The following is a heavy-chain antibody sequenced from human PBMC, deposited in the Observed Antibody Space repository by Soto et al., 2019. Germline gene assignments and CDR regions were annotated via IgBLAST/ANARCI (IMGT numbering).Heavy chain of an antibody. D-gene: IGHD6-19*01. CDR3: AKDRYSSGWYAYYYYYYGMDV. Sequence: GGSLRLSCAASGFTFSSYAMSWVRQAPGKGLEWVSAISGSGGSTYYADSVKGRFTISRDNSKNTLYLQMNSLRAEDTAVYYCAKDRYSSGWYAYYYYYYGMDVWGQGTTVTVSS. V-gene: IGHV3-23*01. J-gene: IGHJ6*02. CDR2: ISGSGGST. CDR1: GFTFSSYA.